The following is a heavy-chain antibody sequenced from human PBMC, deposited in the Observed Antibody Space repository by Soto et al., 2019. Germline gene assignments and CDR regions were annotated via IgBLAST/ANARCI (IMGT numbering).Heavy chain of an antibody. CDR3: ARVQSRSFDFDI. V-gene: IGHV4-31*03. Sequence: QVQLQESGPGLVKPSQTLSLTCTVSGGSISSGDYYWSWIRQHPGKGLEWIGYIYYSGSTYYNPSLRSRVTISVDTSKNQFSLKLSSVTAADTAVYYCARVQSRSFDFDIWGQGTMVTVSS. CDR1: GGSISSGDYY. J-gene: IGHJ3*02. CDR2: IYYSGST. D-gene: IGHD6-6*01.